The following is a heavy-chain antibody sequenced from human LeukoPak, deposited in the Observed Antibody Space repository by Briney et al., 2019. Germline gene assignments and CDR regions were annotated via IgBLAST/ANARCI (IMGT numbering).Heavy chain of an antibody. CDR3: AKEVVMGETNYYYYGMDV. J-gene: IGHJ6*02. D-gene: IGHD1-26*01. CDR1: GFNFRGYA. V-gene: IGHV3-23*01. CDR2: ISGSGARA. Sequence: GGSLRLSCAASGFNFRGYAMSWVRQAPGKGLEWVSAISGSGARAHYAESVRGRFTIPRDNSQNTLHLQMTSLRAEDTAVYYCAKEVVMGETNYYYYGMDVWGQGTTVTV.